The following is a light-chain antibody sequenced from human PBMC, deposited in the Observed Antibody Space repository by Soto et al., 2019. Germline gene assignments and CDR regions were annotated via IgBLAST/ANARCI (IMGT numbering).Light chain of an antibody. Sequence: DSRMTQSPSTLSASVGDRVTITCRASRNINHWLAWYQKKPGKAPKLLIYDVSNLESGVPSRLSGSGSGTEFTLAICSLQPDDFATYDCQQCNQCFGPGTKVDIK. CDR3: QQCNQC. CDR1: RNINHW. J-gene: IGKJ3*01. CDR2: DVS. V-gene: IGKV1-5*01.